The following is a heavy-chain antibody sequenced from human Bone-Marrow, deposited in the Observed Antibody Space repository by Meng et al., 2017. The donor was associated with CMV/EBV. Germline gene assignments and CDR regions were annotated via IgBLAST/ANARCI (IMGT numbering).Heavy chain of an antibody. Sequence: GESLKISCAASGFTVSTHYMSWVRQAPGKGLEWVSVIYSGGNTYYAESVKGRFTISRDNSENTLYLEMNSLRAEDTAVYYCARRLVGPWGQGTLVTVSS. J-gene: IGHJ1*01. CDR3: ARRLVGP. CDR1: GFTVSTHY. V-gene: IGHV3-53*01. D-gene: IGHD2-2*01. CDR2: IYSGGNT.